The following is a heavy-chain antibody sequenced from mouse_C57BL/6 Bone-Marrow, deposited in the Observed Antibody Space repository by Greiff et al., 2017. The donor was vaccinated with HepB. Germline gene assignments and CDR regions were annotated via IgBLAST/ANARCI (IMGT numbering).Heavy chain of an antibody. Sequence: VQLQQSGPELVTPGASVKISCKASGSSFTDYNMNWVKQSNGKSLEWIGVINPNYGTTSYNQKFKGKATLTVDQSSSTAYMQLNSLTSEDSAVYYCARRNYYGSSEAMDYWGQGTSVTVSS. CDR2: INPNYGTT. D-gene: IGHD1-1*01. J-gene: IGHJ4*01. V-gene: IGHV1-39*01. CDR3: ARRNYYGSSEAMDY. CDR1: GSSFTDYN.